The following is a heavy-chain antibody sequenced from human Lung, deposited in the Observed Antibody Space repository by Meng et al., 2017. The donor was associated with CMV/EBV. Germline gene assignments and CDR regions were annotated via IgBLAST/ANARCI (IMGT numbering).Heavy chain of an antibody. D-gene: IGHD3-10*01. CDR3: ARGIYGSVDY. CDR2: IYHSGST. V-gene: IGHV4-38-2*02. Sequence: LSCTVSGYSISSGYYWGWIRQPPGKGLEWIGSIYHSGSTYYNPSLKSRVTISVDTSKNQLSLRLSSVTAADTAVYYCARGIYGSVDYWGQGTLVTVSS. CDR1: GYSISSGYY. J-gene: IGHJ4*02.